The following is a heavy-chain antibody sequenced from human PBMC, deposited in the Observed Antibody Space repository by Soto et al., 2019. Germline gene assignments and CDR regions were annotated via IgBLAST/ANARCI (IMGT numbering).Heavy chain of an antibody. J-gene: IGHJ4*02. D-gene: IGHD3-22*01. CDR3: ARDDYDSSGYYYVDY. CDR2: IWYDGSNK. CDR1: GFTFSSYG. V-gene: IGHV3-33*01. Sequence: QVQLVESGGGVVQPGRSLRLSCAASGFTFSSYGMHWVRQAPGKGLEWVAVIWYDGSNKYYADSLKGRFTISRDNSKKTLYLQVNSLRAADTAVYFCARDDYDSSGYYYVDYWGQGTLVTVSS.